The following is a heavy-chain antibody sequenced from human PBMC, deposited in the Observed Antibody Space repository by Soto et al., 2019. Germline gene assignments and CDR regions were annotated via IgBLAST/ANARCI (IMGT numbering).Heavy chain of an antibody. Sequence: QVQLVQSGGEMKKPGASVKVSCKASGYNFTDFGINWVRQAPGQGLEWVGWISPYSGNTNYAQKFQGRVTMTTDADTAYMELRSLTSDDTAVYYCANLAAYTTIAPFDMWGQGTMVTVSS. V-gene: IGHV1-18*01. CDR2: ISPYSGNT. CDR1: GYNFTDFG. D-gene: IGHD3-16*01. J-gene: IGHJ3*02. CDR3: ANLAAYTTIAPFDM.